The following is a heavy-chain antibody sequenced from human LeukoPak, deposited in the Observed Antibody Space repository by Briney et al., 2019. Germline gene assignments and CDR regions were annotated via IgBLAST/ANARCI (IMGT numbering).Heavy chain of an antibody. Sequence: GESLKISCKGSGYSFTSYWIGWVRQMPGKGLEWMGIIYPGDSDTRYSPSFQGQVTISADKSISTAYLQWSSLKASDTAMYYCARERRAINYDFWSGYPNNNWFDPWGQGTLVTVSS. CDR2: IYPGDSDT. CDR1: GYSFTSYW. CDR3: ARERRAINYDFWSGYPNNNWFDP. D-gene: IGHD3-3*01. J-gene: IGHJ5*02. V-gene: IGHV5-51*01.